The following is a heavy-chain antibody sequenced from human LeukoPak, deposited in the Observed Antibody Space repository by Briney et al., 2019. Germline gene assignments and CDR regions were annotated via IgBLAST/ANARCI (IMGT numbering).Heavy chain of an antibody. J-gene: IGHJ6*02. Sequence: SETLSLTCTVSGGSISSYYWSWIRQPPGKGLEWIGYIYYSGSTNYNPSLKSRVTISVDTSKNQFSLKLSSVTAADTAVYYCARLQTSYYYYGTDVWGQGTTVTVSS. CDR3: ARLQTSYYYYGTDV. V-gene: IGHV4-59*08. CDR1: GGSISSYY. D-gene: IGHD4-11*01. CDR2: IYYSGST.